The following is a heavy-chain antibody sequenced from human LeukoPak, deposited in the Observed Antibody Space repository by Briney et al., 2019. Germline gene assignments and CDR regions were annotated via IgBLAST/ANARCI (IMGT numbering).Heavy chain of an antibody. CDR3: ARDWRVTLPPGY. CDR2: INPTGGST. Sequence: ASVKVSCKASGYTFPSYFMHWVRQAPGQGLEWMGIINPTGGSTTYAQKFQGRVTMTTDTSTSTAYMELRSLRSDDTAVYYCARDWRVTLPPGYWGQGTLVTVSS. CDR1: GYTFPSYF. J-gene: IGHJ4*02. V-gene: IGHV1-46*01. D-gene: IGHD3-3*01.